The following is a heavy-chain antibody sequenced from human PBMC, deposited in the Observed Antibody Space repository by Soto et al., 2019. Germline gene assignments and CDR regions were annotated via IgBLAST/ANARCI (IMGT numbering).Heavy chain of an antibody. Sequence: PGGSLRLSCAASGFTFTRYSMNWVRQAPGKGLEWVSSISSTTNYIYYGDSMKGRFTISRDNARNSLYLEMNSLRAEDTAVYYCARESEDLTSNFDYWGQGTLVTVSS. J-gene: IGHJ4*02. V-gene: IGHV3-21*06. CDR3: ARESEDLTSNFDY. CDR1: GFTFTRYS. CDR2: ISSTTNYI.